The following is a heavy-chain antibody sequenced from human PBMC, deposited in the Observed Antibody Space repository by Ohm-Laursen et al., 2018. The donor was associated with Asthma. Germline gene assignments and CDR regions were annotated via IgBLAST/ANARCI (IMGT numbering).Heavy chain of an antibody. V-gene: IGHV6-1*01. J-gene: IGHJ4*02. CDR2: TFYRSKWYT. D-gene: IGHD6-6*01. Sequence: SDTLSLTCAVSGDSVSSKSAAWDWIRQSPSRGLEWLGRTFYRSKWYTDYAVSVKSRITINPDTSKNHFSLQLNSVTPEDTAVYYCASLSSSSNCWGQGTLVTVSS. CDR3: ASLSSSSNC. CDR1: GDSVSSKSAA.